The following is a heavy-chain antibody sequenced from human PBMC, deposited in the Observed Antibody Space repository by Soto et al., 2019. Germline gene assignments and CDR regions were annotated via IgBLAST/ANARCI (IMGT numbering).Heavy chain of an antibody. CDR1: GGSISSYY. CDR2: IYYSGST. V-gene: IGHV4-59*12. D-gene: IGHD2-21*01. CDR3: ARDQHHYGMDV. J-gene: IGHJ6*02. Sequence: SETLSLTCTVSGGSISSYYWSWIRQPPGKGLEWIGYIYYSGSTYYNPSLKSRVTISVDTSKNQFSLKLSSVTAADTAVYYCARDQHHYGMDVWGQGTTVTVSS.